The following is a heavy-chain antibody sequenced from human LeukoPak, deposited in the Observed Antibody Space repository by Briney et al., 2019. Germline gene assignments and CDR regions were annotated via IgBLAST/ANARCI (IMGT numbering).Heavy chain of an antibody. V-gene: IGHV3-53*01. D-gene: IGHD6-19*01. CDR2: IYSGGST. J-gene: IGHJ4*02. CDR3: ARESGWSFDY. Sequence: GGSLRLSCVASGFTFSNYAMSWVRQAPGKGLEWVSVIYSGGSTYYADSVKGRFTISRDNSKNTLYLQMNSLRAEDTAVYYCARESGWSFDYWGQGTLVTVSS. CDR1: GFTFSNYA.